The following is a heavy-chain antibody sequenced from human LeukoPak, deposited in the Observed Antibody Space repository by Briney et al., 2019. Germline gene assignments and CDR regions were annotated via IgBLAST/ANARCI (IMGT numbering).Heavy chain of an antibody. CDR2: IYYSGST. D-gene: IGHD4-17*01. J-gene: IGHJ4*02. V-gene: IGHV4-30-4*01. CDR3: ARVGFGDYDRGYFDY. CDR1: GGSISSGDYY. Sequence: SQTLSLTCTVSGGSISSGDYYWSWIRQPPGKGLEWIGYIYYSGSTYYNPSLKSRVTISVDTSKNQFSLKLSSVTAADTAVYYCARVGFGDYDRGYFDYWGQGTLVTVSS.